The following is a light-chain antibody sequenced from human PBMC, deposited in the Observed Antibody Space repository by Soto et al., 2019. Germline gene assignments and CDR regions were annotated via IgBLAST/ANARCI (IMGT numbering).Light chain of an antibody. J-gene: IGKJ3*01. CDR1: QGIRNF. V-gene: IGKV1-27*01. Sequence: DIQMTQSPTSLSASVGDRVTITCRASQGIRNFVAWYQQKPGKAPKLLIYAASTLQSGVPSRFSGSGSGTDFTLTSNSLQPEYAATYSCQKYSSVPVFGPGTKVEIK. CDR2: AAS. CDR3: QKYSSVPV.